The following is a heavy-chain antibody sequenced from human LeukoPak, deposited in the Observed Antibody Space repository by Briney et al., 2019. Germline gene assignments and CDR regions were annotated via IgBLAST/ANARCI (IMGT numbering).Heavy chain of an antibody. CDR2: IRSKAYGGTT. V-gene: IGHV3-49*03. D-gene: IGHD3-22*01. CDR3: TRGNSRYYDSSGYYYVYFDY. Sequence: GGSLGLSCTASGFTFGDYAMSWFRQAPGKGLEWVGFIRSKAYGGTTEYAASVKGRFTISRDDSKSIAYLQMNSLKTEDTAVYYCTRGNSRYYDSSGYYYVYFDYWGQGTLVTVSS. J-gene: IGHJ4*02. CDR1: GFTFGDYA.